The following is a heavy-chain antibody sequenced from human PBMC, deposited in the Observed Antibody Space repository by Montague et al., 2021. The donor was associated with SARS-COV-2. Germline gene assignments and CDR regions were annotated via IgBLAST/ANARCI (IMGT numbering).Heavy chain of an antibody. CDR3: SAAYCVGDNCYSSAFDY. V-gene: IGHV3-23*01. J-gene: IGHJ4*02. Sequence: SLRLSCAASGFSFSIYAMSWVRQAPGKGLEWVSAITNGGGSTYYADSVKGRFTISRDNSKNTLYLQMDNLRVEDTAVFYRSAAYCVGDNCYSSAFDYWGQGTLVTVSS. CDR1: GFSFSIYA. D-gene: IGHD2-21*02. CDR2: ITNGGGST.